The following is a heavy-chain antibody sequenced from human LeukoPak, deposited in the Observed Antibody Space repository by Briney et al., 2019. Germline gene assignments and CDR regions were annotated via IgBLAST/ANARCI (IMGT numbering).Heavy chain of an antibody. CDR3: ASALAVAGTGSNNY. Sequence: GASVKVSCKASGGTFSSYAISWVRQAPGQGLEWMGGIIPIFGTANYAQKFQGRVTITADESTSTAYMELSGLRSEDTAVYYCASALAVAGTGSNNYWGQGTLVTVSS. V-gene: IGHV1-69*13. D-gene: IGHD6-19*01. J-gene: IGHJ4*02. CDR1: GGTFSSYA. CDR2: IIPIFGTA.